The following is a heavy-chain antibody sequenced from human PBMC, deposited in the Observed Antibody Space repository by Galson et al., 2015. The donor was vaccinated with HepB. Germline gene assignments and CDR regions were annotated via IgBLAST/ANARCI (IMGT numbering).Heavy chain of an antibody. CDR2: ISKDGNNK. Sequence: SLRLSCAASEFTFSSYAMHWVRQAPGKGLELVAVISKDGNNKYYPESVRGRFTISRDNSKNTLFLQMDSPRTEDTAVYYCARSREPGGWLPTLDYWGQGTLVSV. CDR1: EFTFSSYA. V-gene: IGHV3-30*04. CDR3: ARSREPGGWLPTLDY. J-gene: IGHJ4*02. D-gene: IGHD5-12*01.